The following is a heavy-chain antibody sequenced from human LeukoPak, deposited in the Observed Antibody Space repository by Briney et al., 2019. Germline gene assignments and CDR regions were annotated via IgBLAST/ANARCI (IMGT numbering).Heavy chain of an antibody. CDR3: ARYASRSPDY. CDR2: IYPGDSDT. V-gene: IGHV5-51*01. J-gene: IGHJ4*02. Sequence: HGESLKISCKGSGYSFTSYWIGWVRQMPGKGLEWMGIIYPGDSDTRYSPSFQGQVAISADKSISTAYLQWSGLKASDTAMYCCARYASRSPDYWGQGTLVTVSS. D-gene: IGHD3-10*01. CDR1: GYSFTSYW.